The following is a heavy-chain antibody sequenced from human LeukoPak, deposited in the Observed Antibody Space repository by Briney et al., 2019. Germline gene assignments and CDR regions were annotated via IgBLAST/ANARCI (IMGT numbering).Heavy chain of an antibody. CDR2: ISSSGAYI. V-gene: IGHV3-21*01. J-gene: IGHJ6*03. CDR1: GFTFSSYT. CDR3: ARAGEFCPSNNCPPDYHYYYMDV. Sequence: PGGSLILSCAASGFTFSSYTMTWVRQTPGKGLEWVSSISSSGAYIDFAASLKGRFTVSRDNAKNSLYLQMNSLRGDDTAVYYCARAGEFCPSNNCPPDYHYYYMDVWGRGTTVTVSS. D-gene: IGHD2-2*01.